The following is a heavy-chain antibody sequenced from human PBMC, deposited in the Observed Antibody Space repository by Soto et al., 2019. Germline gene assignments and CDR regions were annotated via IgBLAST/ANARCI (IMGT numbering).Heavy chain of an antibody. CDR3: ARDMFGSQGYAFDI. CDR1: GFTFSSYG. V-gene: IGHV3-33*01. Sequence: GGSLRLSCAASGFTFSSYGMHWVRQAPGKGLEWVAVIWYDGSNKYYADSVKGRFTISRDNSKNTLYLQMNSLRAEDTAVYYCARDMFGSQGYAFDIWGQGTMVTVSS. CDR2: IWYDGSNK. D-gene: IGHD3-10*02. J-gene: IGHJ3*02.